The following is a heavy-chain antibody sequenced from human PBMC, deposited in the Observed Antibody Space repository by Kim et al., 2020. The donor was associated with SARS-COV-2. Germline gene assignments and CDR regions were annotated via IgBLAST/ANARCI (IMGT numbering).Heavy chain of an antibody. CDR2: IIPIFGTA. CDR3: AKNPTYELERLGRTFDP. CDR1: GGTFSSYA. J-gene: IGHJ5*02. V-gene: IGHV1-69*13. D-gene: IGHD1-1*01. Sequence: SVKVSCKASGGTFSSYAISWVRQAPGQGLEWMGGIIPIFGTANYAQKFQGRVTITADESTSTAYMELSSLRSEDTAVYYCAKNPTYELERLGRTFDPWGQGTLVTVSS.